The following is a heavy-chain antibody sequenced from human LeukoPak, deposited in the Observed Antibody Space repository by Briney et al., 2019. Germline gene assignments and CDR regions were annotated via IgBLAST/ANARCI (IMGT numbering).Heavy chain of an antibody. D-gene: IGHD2-2*01. Sequence: SETLSLTCAVYGGSFSGYYWSWIRQPPGKGLEWIGEINHSGSTNYNPSLKSRVTIAVDTSKNKFSLKLSSVTAADTAVYYCARGNIVVVPAAIGGGFDYWGQGTLVTVSS. CDR1: GGSFSGYY. CDR2: INHSGST. V-gene: IGHV4-34*01. J-gene: IGHJ4*02. CDR3: ARGNIVVVPAAIGGGFDY.